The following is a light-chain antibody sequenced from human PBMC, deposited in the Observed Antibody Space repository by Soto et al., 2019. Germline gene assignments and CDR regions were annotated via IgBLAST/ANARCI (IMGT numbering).Light chain of an antibody. Sequence: QSVLTQPPSVSGSPGQSVTISCTGTSSDVGGYNYVSWYQQHPGKAPKLMIYEVTKRPSGVPDRFSGSKSGNTASLTVSGLQAEDEADYYCSSYAGSTPYVFGTGTKVTVL. V-gene: IGLV2-8*01. CDR2: EVT. J-gene: IGLJ1*01. CDR1: SSDVGGYNY. CDR3: SSYAGSTPYV.